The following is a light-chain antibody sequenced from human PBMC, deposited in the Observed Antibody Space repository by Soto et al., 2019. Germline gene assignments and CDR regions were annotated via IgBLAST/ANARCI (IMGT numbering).Light chain of an antibody. J-gene: IGKJ1*01. Sequence: TQSPDTLSLSPGERATLTCRASQSVTNYIAWYQQRPGQAPRLLIYGASTRATGIPARFSGSGSGTDFTLIISSLQSEDSAVYYCQQYNSWLWTFGQGTKVDI. CDR1: QSVTNY. V-gene: IGKV3-15*01. CDR3: QQYNSWLWT. CDR2: GAS.